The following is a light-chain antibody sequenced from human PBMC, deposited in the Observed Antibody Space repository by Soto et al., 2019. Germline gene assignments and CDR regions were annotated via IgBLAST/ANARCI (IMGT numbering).Light chain of an antibody. CDR1: SSDVGGYNY. CDR3: SSYTRRSTYV. Sequence: QSVLTQPASVSGSPGQSITISCTGTSSDVGGYNYVSWYQQHPGKAPKLMIPDVSNRPSGVSNRFSGSKSGNTASLTISGLQTEDEADYYCSSYTRRSTYVFGTGTKVTVL. CDR2: DVS. J-gene: IGLJ1*01. V-gene: IGLV2-14*01.